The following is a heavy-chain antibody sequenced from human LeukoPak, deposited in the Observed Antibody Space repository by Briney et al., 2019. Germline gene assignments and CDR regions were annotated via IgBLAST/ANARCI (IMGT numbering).Heavy chain of an antibody. CDR1: GGPFSGYY. J-gene: IGHJ5*02. CDR3: ARGRLLHWFDP. D-gene: IGHD4-23*01. Sequence: PSETLSLTCAVYGGPFSGYYWSWIRQPPGKGLEWIGEINHSGSTNYNPSLKSRVTISVDTSKNQFSLKLSSVTAADTAVYYCARGRLLHWFDPWGQGTLVTVSS. CDR2: INHSGST. V-gene: IGHV4-34*01.